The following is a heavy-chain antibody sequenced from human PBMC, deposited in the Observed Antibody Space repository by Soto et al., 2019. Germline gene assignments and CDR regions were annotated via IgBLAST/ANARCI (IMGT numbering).Heavy chain of an antibody. CDR1: GFSVSASV. V-gene: IGHV3-23*01. Sequence: GGSLRLSCEASGFSVSASVISWVRQAPGEGLEWVSSITGSGAVTYYADSVKGRVTISRDTSKDTVFLQIKSLRVEDTAVYYCAKAPLDFDIWGQGTLVTVSS. CDR2: ITGSGAVT. J-gene: IGHJ3*02. CDR3: AKAPLDFDI.